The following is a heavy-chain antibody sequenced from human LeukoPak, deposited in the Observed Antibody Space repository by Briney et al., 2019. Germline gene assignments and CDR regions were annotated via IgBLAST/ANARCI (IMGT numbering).Heavy chain of an antibody. CDR3: ARTGTYSSDAFDI. D-gene: IGHD2-21*01. Sequence: GESLKISCKGSGYSLTSYWIGWVRQMPGKGLEWMGIIYPGDSDTRYSPSFQGQVTISADKSISTAYLQWSSLKASDTAMYYCARTGTYSSDAFDIWGQGTMVTVSS. CDR2: IYPGDSDT. J-gene: IGHJ3*02. CDR1: GYSLTSYW. V-gene: IGHV5-51*01.